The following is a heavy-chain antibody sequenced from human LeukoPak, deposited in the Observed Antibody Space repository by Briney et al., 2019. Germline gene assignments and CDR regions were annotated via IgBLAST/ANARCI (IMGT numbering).Heavy chain of an antibody. Sequence: SQTLSLTCTVSGGSISSGSYYWSWIRQPAGKGLEWIGRIYTSGSTNYNPSLKSRVTISVDTSKNQFSLKLSSVTAADPAVYYCALGGWELKDYYYYYMDVWGKGTTVTVSS. CDR1: GGSISSGSYY. J-gene: IGHJ6*03. CDR2: IYTSGST. D-gene: IGHD1-26*01. V-gene: IGHV4-61*02. CDR3: ALGGWELKDYYYYYMDV.